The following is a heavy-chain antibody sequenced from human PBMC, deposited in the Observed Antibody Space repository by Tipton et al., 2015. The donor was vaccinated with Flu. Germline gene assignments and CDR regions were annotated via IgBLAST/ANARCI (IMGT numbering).Heavy chain of an antibody. J-gene: IGHJ4*02. D-gene: IGHD5-18*01. V-gene: IGHV4-31*03. CDR1: GDSISSDYY. CDR3: ARDREGHSFGL. Sequence: TLSLTCTISGDSISSDYYWSWIRQHPGKGLEWIGYIYYSATTKYNPSLQSRVTISVDTSENQFSLKLSSVTAADTAVYYCARDREGHSFGLWGQGTLVTVSS. CDR2: IYYSATT.